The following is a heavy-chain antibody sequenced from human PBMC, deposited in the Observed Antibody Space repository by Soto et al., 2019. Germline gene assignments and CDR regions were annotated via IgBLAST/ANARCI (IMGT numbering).Heavy chain of an antibody. J-gene: IGHJ6*03. CDR2: IYYSGST. D-gene: IGHD3-9*01. V-gene: IGHV4-61*01. CDR1: GGSVSSGSYY. CDR3: ARRGLRYFDWLSTSSPYYYYYYMDV. Sequence: SETLSLTCTVSGGSVSSGSYYWSWIRQPPGKGLEWIGYIYYSGSTNYNPSLKSRVTISVDTSKNQFSLKLSSVTAADTAVYYCARRGLRYFDWLSTSSPYYYYYYMDVWGKGTTVTVSS.